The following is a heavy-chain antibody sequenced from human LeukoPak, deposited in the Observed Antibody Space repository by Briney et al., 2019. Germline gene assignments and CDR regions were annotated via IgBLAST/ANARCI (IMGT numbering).Heavy chain of an antibody. CDR1: GYTFDDYA. Sequence: PGRSLRLSCAASGYTFDDYAMNWVRQAPGKGLEWVSGISWNSGSIGYADSVKGRFTISRDNAKNSLYLQMNSLRAEDMALYYCAKDMGSSGWYYFDYWGQGTLVTVSS. CDR2: ISWNSGSI. J-gene: IGHJ4*02. D-gene: IGHD6-19*01. CDR3: AKDMGSSGWYYFDY. V-gene: IGHV3-9*03.